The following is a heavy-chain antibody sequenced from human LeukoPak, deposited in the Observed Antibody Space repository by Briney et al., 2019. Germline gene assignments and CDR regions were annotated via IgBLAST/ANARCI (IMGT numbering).Heavy chain of an antibody. CDR2: INPKSGGT. J-gene: IGHJ5*02. D-gene: IGHD2-2*01. Sequence: GASVKVSCKASGYTFTDYYMHWVRQAPGQGLEWMGWINPKSGGTKYAQEFQGRVTMTRDTSISTAYMELSRLRFDDTAVYYCARDPPDCSSTSCYLNWFDPWGQGTLVTVSS. V-gene: IGHV1-2*02. CDR3: ARDPPDCSSTSCYLNWFDP. CDR1: GYTFTDYY.